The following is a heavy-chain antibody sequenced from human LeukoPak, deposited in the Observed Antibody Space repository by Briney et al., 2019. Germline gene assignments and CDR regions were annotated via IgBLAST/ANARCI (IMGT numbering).Heavy chain of an antibody. V-gene: IGHV4-39*01. D-gene: IGHD1-14*01. CDR1: GGSISSSTYY. J-gene: IGHJ4*02. CDR3: ARHGTISSESYFDY. CDR2: IYDSGDT. Sequence: PSETLSLTCTVSGGSISSSTYYWDWIRQPPGQGLEWIGNIYDSGDTYYTPSLKSRVTMFVDTSKNQFSLKLGSVTAADTAVYYCARHGTISSESYFDYWGQGALVTVSS.